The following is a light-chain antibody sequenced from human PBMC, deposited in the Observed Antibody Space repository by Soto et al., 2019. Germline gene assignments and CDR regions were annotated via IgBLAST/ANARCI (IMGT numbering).Light chain of an antibody. Sequence: EIVLTQSPGTLSLSPGERATLSCRASQSVSSSYLAWYQQKPGQTPRLLIYGASSRATGIPDRFSGSGSGTDFTLTISRLEPEDFAVYYCQQFGNSPYTLGQGTKLDIK. V-gene: IGKV3-20*01. CDR3: QQFGNSPYT. CDR1: QSVSSSY. CDR2: GAS. J-gene: IGKJ2*01.